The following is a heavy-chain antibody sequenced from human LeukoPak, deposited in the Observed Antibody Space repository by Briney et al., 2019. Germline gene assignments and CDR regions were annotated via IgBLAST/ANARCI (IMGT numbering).Heavy chain of an antibody. Sequence: GGSLRLSCVASGYTFSSYSINWVRHAPGKGLEWVSSICVRSNYIYYADSVRGRFSISRDDARDSLYLQMNSLRAEDTAVYFCVRLRRNSDTSGFYYYYDFWGQGTLVTVSS. CDR2: ICVRSNYI. CDR3: VRLRRNSDTSGFYYYYDF. V-gene: IGHV3-21*01. CDR1: GYTFSSYS. J-gene: IGHJ4*02. D-gene: IGHD3-22*01.